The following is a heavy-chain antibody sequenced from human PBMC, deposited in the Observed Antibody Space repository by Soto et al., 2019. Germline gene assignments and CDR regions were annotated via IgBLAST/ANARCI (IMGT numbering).Heavy chain of an antibody. Sequence: GGSLRLSCAASGFTFRNYGMNWVRQAPGKGLEWVSYIGIGSSTKYYADSVKGRFTISRDNSKNTLYLQMNSLRAEDTAVYYCATGGTVTGNYWGQGTLVTVSS. V-gene: IGHV3-48*01. CDR2: IGIGSSTK. D-gene: IGHD4-17*01. CDR3: ATGGTVTGNY. J-gene: IGHJ4*02. CDR1: GFTFRNYG.